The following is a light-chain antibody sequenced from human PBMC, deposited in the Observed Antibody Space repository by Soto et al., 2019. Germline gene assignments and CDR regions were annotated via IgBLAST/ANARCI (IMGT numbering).Light chain of an antibody. CDR2: GAS. Sequence: VMTQSPATLSVSPGERATLSCRASQSVSTNLAWFQQKPGQTPRLLFNGASTRATGIPARFTGSGSGTEFILTISSLQSEDFAVYYCQQYDIWPPTFGQGTKVDIK. V-gene: IGKV3-15*01. CDR1: QSVSTN. J-gene: IGKJ1*01. CDR3: QQYDIWPPT.